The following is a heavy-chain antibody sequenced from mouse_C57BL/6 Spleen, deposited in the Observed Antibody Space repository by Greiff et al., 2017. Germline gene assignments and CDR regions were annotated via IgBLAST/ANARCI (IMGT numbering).Heavy chain of an antibody. J-gene: IGHJ2*01. CDR3: ARGYYYGSSLGYFDY. V-gene: IGHV1-82*01. CDR2: IYPGDGDT. D-gene: IGHD1-1*01. Sequence: LVESGPELVKPGASVKISCKASGYAFSSSWMNWVKQRPGKGLEWIGRIYPGDGDTNYNGKFKGKATLTADKSSSTAYMQLSSLTSEYSAVYFCARGYYYGSSLGYFDYWGQGTTLTVAS. CDR1: GYAFSSSW.